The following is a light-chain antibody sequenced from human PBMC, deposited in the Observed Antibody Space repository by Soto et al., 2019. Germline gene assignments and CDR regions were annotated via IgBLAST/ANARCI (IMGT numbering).Light chain of an antibody. CDR3: QQYNNWLAIT. CDR1: QSVGSN. J-gene: IGKJ5*01. CDR2: VSS. V-gene: IGKV3-15*01. Sequence: EIVMTQSPGTLSVSPGEGATLSCRASQSVGSNLAWYQQKPGQVPRLLIYVSSTRATGIPARFSGSGSGTEFTLTISSLQSEDFAVYFCQQYNNWLAITFGQGTRLEIK.